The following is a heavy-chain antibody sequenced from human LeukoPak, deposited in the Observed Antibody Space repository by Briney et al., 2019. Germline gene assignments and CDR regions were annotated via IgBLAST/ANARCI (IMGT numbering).Heavy chain of an antibody. CDR2: IYHSGST. Sequence: SETLSLTCAVSGYSISSGYYWGGIRQPPGKGLEWIGSIYHSGSTYYNPSLKSRVTISVDTSKNQFSLKLSSVTAADTAVYYCARILTTRHAFDIWGQGTMVTVSS. CDR3: ARILTTRHAFDI. V-gene: IGHV4-38-2*01. D-gene: IGHD1-1*01. CDR1: GYSISSGYY. J-gene: IGHJ3*02.